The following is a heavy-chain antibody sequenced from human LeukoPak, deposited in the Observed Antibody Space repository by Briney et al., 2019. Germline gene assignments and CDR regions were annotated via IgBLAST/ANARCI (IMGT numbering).Heavy chain of an antibody. V-gene: IGHV1-2*06. CDR1: GYTFTSYG. CDR2: INPNSGGT. J-gene: IGHJ6*02. CDR3: ARGSGYYANYGMDV. D-gene: IGHD3-3*01. Sequence: ASVKVSCKASGYTFTSYGISWVRQAPGQGLEWMGRINPNSGGTNYAQKFQGRVTMTRDTSISTAYMELSRLRSDDAAVYYCARGSGYYANYGMDVWGQGTTVTVSS.